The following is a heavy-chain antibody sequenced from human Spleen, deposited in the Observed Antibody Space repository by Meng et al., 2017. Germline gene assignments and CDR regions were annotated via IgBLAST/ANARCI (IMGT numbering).Heavy chain of an antibody. CDR3: ARSYYDSSGYLEAFDI. J-gene: IGHJ3*02. CDR2: INPNNGGT. D-gene: IGHD3-22*01. V-gene: IGHV1-2*02. CDR1: GYTFSGYY. Sequence: SVKVSCKASGYTFSGYYMHWLRQAPGQGLEWMGWINPNNGGTNYARKFQGRVTLTRDTSISTAYMELSRLRSDDTAVYYCARSYYDSSGYLEAFDIWGQGTMVTVSS.